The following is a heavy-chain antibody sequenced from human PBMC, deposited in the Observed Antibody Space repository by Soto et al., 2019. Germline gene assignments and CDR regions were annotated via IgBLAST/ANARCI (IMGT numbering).Heavy chain of an antibody. J-gene: IGHJ6*02. CDR1: GGTLSSYA. D-gene: IGHD6-13*01. CDR2: IIPIFGTA. CDR3: ASVGGIAAAGTRYYYGMDV. V-gene: IGHV1-69*13. Sequence: SVKVSCKASGGTLSSYAISWVRQAPGQGLEWMGGIIPIFGTANYAQKFQGRVTITADESTSTAYMELSSLRSEDTAVYYCASVGGIAAAGTRYYYGMDVWGQGTTVTVSS.